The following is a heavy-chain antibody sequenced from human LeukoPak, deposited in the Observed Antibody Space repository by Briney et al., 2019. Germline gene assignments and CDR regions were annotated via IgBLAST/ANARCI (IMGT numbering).Heavy chain of an antibody. CDR1: GYTFTSYD. Sequence: ASVKVSCKASGYTFTSYDISWVRQATGQGLGWMGWMNPNSGNTGYAQKFQGRVTMTRDTSISTAYMELSSLRSEDTAVYYCARAPLAGAMWWFYSGQGTLVTVSS. V-gene: IGHV1-8*01. CDR2: MNPNSGNT. J-gene: IGHJ4*02. CDR3: ARAPLAGAMWWFY. D-gene: IGHD2-21*01.